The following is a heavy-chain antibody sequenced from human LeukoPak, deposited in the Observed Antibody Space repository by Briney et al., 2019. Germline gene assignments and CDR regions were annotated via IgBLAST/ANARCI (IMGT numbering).Heavy chain of an antibody. CDR1: GYTFTGYY. V-gene: IGHV1-2*02. D-gene: IGHD3-3*01. J-gene: IGHJ4*02. CDR2: INPNSGGT. CDR3: ARVPLDFWGGYFYY. Sequence: ASVKVSCKASGYTFTGYYMHWVRQAPGQGLEWMGWINPNSGGTNYAQKFQGRVTMTRDTSISTAYMELSRLRSDDTAVYYCARVPLDFWGGYFYYWGQGTLVTVSS.